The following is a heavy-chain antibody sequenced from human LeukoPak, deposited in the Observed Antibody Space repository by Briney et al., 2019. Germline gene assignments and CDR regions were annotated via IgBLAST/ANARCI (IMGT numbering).Heavy chain of an antibody. Sequence: SETLSLTCTVSGGSISSSSYYWGWIRQPPGKGVEWIGSIYYSGSTYYNPSLKSRVTISVDTSKNQFSLKLSSVTAADTAVYYCAREIVVVTWEEVPSTLDYWGQGTLVTVSS. CDR1: GGSISSSSYY. V-gene: IGHV4-39*07. J-gene: IGHJ4*02. D-gene: IGHD3-22*01. CDR3: AREIVVVTWEEVPSTLDY. CDR2: IYYSGST.